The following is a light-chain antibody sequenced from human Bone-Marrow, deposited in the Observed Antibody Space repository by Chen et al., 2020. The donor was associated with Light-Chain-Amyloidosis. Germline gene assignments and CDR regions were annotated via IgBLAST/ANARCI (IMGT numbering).Light chain of an antibody. V-gene: IGLV2-14*01. Sequence: QSALTQPASVSGSPGQSINISCTGTSSDGGGYNHVTWYQHHPGTAPKLMIYEVSNRPSGISNRCSGSKSGNTASLSISGLQAEDEADYYCSSYTSSVSYVFGSGTKVTVL. CDR3: SSYTSSVSYV. J-gene: IGLJ1*01. CDR2: EVS. CDR1: SSDGGGYNH.